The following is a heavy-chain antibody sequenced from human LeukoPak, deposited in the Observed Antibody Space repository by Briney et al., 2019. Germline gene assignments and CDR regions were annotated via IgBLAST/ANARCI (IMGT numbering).Heavy chain of an antibody. Sequence: SGTLSLTCAVYGGSFSGYYWSWIRQPPGKGLEWIGEINHSGSTNYNPSLKSRVTISVDTSKNQFSLKLSSVTAADTAVYYCARVNYYGSGSYRSGPYYFDYWGQGTLVTVSS. V-gene: IGHV4-34*01. D-gene: IGHD3-10*01. J-gene: IGHJ4*02. CDR3: ARVNYYGSGSYRSGPYYFDY. CDR1: GGSFSGYY. CDR2: INHSGST.